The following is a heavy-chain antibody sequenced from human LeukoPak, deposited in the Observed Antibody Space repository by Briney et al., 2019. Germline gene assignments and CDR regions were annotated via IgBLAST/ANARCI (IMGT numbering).Heavy chain of an antibody. CDR3: ARDFGDSSEFFQH. CDR1: GFTFSTYT. D-gene: IGHD6-13*01. V-gene: IGHV3-21*01. J-gene: IGHJ1*01. Sequence: GGSLRLSCTASGFTFSTYTMNWVRQSPGKGLEWVSSISGGSNYIYYGDSVKGRFTISRDNAKNSLYLQMNSLRAEDTAVYYCARDFGDSSEFFQHLGQGTLVTVSS. CDR2: ISGGSNYI.